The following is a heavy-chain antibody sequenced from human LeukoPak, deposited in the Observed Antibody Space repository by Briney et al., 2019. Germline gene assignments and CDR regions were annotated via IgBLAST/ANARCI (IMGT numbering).Heavy chain of an antibody. Sequence: GGSLRLSCAASGFTFSSYGMHWVRQAPGKGLEWVAFIRYDGSNKYYADSVKGRFTISRDNAKNSLYLQMNSLSAEDTAVYYCARLGYSSSAFDYWGQGTLVTVSS. D-gene: IGHD6-6*01. CDR3: ARLGYSSSAFDY. CDR2: IRYDGSNK. CDR1: GFTFSSYG. V-gene: IGHV3-30*02. J-gene: IGHJ4*02.